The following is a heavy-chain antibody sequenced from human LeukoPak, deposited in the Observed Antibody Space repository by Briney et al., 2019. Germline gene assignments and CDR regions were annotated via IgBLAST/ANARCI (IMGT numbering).Heavy chain of an antibody. CDR3: AGRGYSYGYRREFDY. J-gene: IGHJ4*02. Sequence: PSETLSLTCTVSGGSISGYYWSWIRQPPGKGLEWIGYIYYSGSTNYNPSLKSRVTISVDTSKNQFSLKLSSVTAADTAVYYCAGRGYSYGYRREFDYWGQGTLVTVSS. D-gene: IGHD5-18*01. CDR1: GGSISGYY. V-gene: IGHV4-59*01. CDR2: IYYSGST.